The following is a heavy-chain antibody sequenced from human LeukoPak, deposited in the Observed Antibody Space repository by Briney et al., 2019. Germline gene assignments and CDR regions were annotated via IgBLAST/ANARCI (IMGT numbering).Heavy chain of an antibody. V-gene: IGHV1-69*13. CDR2: IIPIFGTA. CDR1: GGTFSSYA. Sequence: SVKVSCKASGGTFSSYAISWVRQAPGQGLEWMGGIIPIFGTANYAQKFQGRVTITADESTSTAYMELSSLRSEDTAVYYCASDPSGSYYGGFDYWGQGTLVTVSS. CDR3: ASDPSGSYYGGFDY. J-gene: IGHJ4*02. D-gene: IGHD1-26*01.